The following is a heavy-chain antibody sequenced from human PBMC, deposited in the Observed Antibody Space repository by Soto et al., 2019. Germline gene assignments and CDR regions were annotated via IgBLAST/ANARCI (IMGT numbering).Heavy chain of an antibody. Sequence: QVQLVQSGAEVKKPGASVKVSCKASGYTFTTYAMHWVRQAPGQGLEWMGWLNAGNGDTKYSQKFQDRVTITRDTSASTAYMELSSLRSDDTAIYFCARDGRYCSSSHCLYYGMDVWGQGTTITVSS. V-gene: IGHV1-3*01. D-gene: IGHD2-2*01. J-gene: IGHJ6*02. CDR3: ARDGRYCSSSHCLYYGMDV. CDR1: GYTFTTYA. CDR2: LNAGNGDT.